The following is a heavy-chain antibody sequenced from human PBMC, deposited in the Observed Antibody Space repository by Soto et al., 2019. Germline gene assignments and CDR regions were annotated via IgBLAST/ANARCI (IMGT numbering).Heavy chain of an antibody. J-gene: IGHJ2*01. CDR1: GGSISSGGYY. Sequence: QVQLQESGPGLVKPSQTLSLTCTVSGGSISSGGYYWSWIRQHPGKGLEWIGYIYYSGRTYYNPSLKSRVTISVDTSKNQFSLKLSSVTAADTAVYYCARGDKVVVVPAAIRKSWYFDLWGRGTLVTVSS. CDR2: IYYSGRT. V-gene: IGHV4-31*03. CDR3: ARGDKVVVVPAAIRKSWYFDL. D-gene: IGHD2-2*02.